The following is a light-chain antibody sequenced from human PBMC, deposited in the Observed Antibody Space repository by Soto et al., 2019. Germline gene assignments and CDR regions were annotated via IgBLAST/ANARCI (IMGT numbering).Light chain of an antibody. J-gene: IGLJ1*01. V-gene: IGLV2-23*01. CDR3: CSYAGSNTYV. CDR1: SSDIGSSNL. CDR2: EAT. Sequence: QSVLTQPDSVSGSPGQSITISCTGTSSDIGSSNLVSWYQDHPGKAPKLIIYEATQRPSGISYRFSGSKSGNTASLTISGLQAEDEADYYCCSYAGSNTYVFGTGTKVTVL.